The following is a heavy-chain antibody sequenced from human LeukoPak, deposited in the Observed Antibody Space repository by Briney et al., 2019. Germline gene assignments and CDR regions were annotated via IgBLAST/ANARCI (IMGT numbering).Heavy chain of an antibody. V-gene: IGHV3-21*01. CDR1: GFTFSSYS. CDR3: ARDLVRDYYYYGMDV. D-gene: IGHD2-8*02. CDR2: ISSSSSYI. J-gene: IGHJ6*02. Sequence: PGGSLRLSCAASGFTFSSYSMNWVRQAPGKGLEWVSSISSSSSYIYYADSVKGRFTISRDNAKNSLYLQMNSLRAEDTAVYYCARDLVRDYYYYGMDVWGQGTTVTVSS.